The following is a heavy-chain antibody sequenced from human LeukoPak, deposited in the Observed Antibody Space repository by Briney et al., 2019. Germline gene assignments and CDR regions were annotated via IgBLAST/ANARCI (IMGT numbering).Heavy chain of an antibody. J-gene: IGHJ4*02. CDR2: INPNSGGT. D-gene: IGHD3-3*01. CDR3: ASTYDLWSGYYD. Sequence: ASVKVSCKASGYTFTGYYMHWVRQAPGQGLEWMGWINPNSGGTNYAQKFQGRVTMTRDTSISTAYMELSSLRSEDTAVYYCASTYDLWSGYYDWGQGTLVTVSS. V-gene: IGHV1-2*02. CDR1: GYTFTGYY.